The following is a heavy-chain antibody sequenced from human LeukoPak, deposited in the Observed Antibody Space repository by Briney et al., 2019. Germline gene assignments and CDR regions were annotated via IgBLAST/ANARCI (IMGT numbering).Heavy chain of an antibody. CDR2: IVTAVET. Sequence: GGSMTLACPVDAFTLSSYDMHWVSQPKGKGREWVSAIVTAVETYYPGSVKGRFTSSRENAKNSLYLQMNSLRAGDTAVYYCARGHSYGNVKSWFDPWGQGTLVTVSS. CDR3: ARGHSYGNVKSWFDP. V-gene: IGHV3-13*01. D-gene: IGHD5-18*01. CDR1: AFTLSSYD. J-gene: IGHJ5*02.